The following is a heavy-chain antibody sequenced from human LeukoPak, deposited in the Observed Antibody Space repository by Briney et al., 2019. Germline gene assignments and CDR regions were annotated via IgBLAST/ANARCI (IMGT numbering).Heavy chain of an antibody. J-gene: IGHJ4*02. CDR3: ARIHPWATGGDYFDY. Sequence: SETLSLTCAVYGGSFSGYYWSWIRQPPGKGLEWIGEINQSGSTSYNPSLKSRVTISVDASTNQFSLKLSSVTAADTAVYYCARIHPWATGGDYFDYWGQGTLVTVSS. D-gene: IGHD1-14*01. V-gene: IGHV4-34*01. CDR2: INQSGST. CDR1: GGSFSGYY.